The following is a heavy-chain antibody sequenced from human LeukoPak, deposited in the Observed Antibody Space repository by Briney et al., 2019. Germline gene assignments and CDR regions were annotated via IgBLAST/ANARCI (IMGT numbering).Heavy chain of an antibody. J-gene: IGHJ6*03. CDR2: IYYSGST. V-gene: IGHV4-31*03. CDR1: GGSISSGGSY. Sequence: SETLSLTCTVSGGSISSGGSYWSWIRQHPGKGLEWIGYIYYSGSTYYNPSLKSRVTISVDTSKNQFSLKLSSVTAADTAVYYCARGHTFLEDYYYYMDVWGKGTTVTVSS. CDR3: ARGHTFLEDYYYYMDV. D-gene: IGHD3-3*01.